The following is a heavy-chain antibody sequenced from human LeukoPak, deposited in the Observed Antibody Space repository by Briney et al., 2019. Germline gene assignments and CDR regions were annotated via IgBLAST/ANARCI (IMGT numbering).Heavy chain of an antibody. J-gene: IGHJ4*02. CDR2: IYYSGST. CDR1: GDSISSYY. D-gene: IGHD5-12*01. CDR3: ARASGYEYYFDY. Sequence: SETLSLTCSVSGDSISSYYWSWIRQPPGKGLEWIGYIYYSGSTNYNPSLKSRVTISVDTSKNQFSLKLSSVTAADTAVYYCARASGYEYYFDYWGQGTLVTVSS. V-gene: IGHV4-59*01.